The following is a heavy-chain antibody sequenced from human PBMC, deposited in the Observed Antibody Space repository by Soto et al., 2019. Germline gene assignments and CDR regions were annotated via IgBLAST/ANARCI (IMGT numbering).Heavy chain of an antibody. CDR3: ARGTGYFGHYYYYMDV. CDR1: GYTFTGYY. J-gene: IGHJ6*03. CDR2: INPNSGGT. V-gene: IGHV1-2*04. Sequence: ASVKVACKASGYTFTGYYMHWVRQAPGQGLEWMGWINPNSGGTNYAQKFQGWVTMTRDTSISTAYMELSRLRSDDTAVYYCARGTGYFGHYYYYMDVWGKGTTVTVSS. D-gene: IGHD3-9*01.